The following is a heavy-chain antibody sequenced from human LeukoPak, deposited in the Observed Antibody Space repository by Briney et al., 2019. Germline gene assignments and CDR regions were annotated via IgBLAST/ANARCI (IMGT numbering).Heavy chain of an antibody. Sequence: PGGSLRLSCAASGFTFNAYDMHWVRQAPGKGLEWVSYISSSSSTIYYADSVKGRFTISRDNAKNSLYLQMNSLRAEDTAVYYCARVLTSGFRIAAYWGQGALVTVSS. CDR3: ARVLTSGFRIAAY. V-gene: IGHV3-48*01. CDR2: ISSSSSTI. J-gene: IGHJ4*02. D-gene: IGHD6-6*01. CDR1: GFTFNAYD.